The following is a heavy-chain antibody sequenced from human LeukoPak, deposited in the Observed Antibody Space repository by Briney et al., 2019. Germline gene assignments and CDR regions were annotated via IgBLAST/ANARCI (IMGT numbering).Heavy chain of an antibody. CDR1: GFAFSSCL. Sequence: GGSLRLSCAASGFAFSSCLMTWVRQAPGKGLEWVSAITPGGRNTYYADSVKGRFTISRDNSKNTVYLQMNSLRAEDTALYYCATVRAFDIWGQGTMVAVSS. V-gene: IGHV3-23*01. CDR3: ATVRAFDI. CDR2: ITPGGRNT. J-gene: IGHJ3*02.